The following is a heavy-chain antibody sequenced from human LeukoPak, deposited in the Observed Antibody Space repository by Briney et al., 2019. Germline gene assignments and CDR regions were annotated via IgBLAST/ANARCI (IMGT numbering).Heavy chain of an antibody. CDR3: AKDWEVRRGFDY. CDR1: GFTFSSYG. J-gene: IGHJ4*02. V-gene: IGHV3-30*02. Sequence: PGGSLRLSCAASGFTFSSYGMHWVRQAPGKGLEWVAFIRYDGSNKYYADSVKGRFTISRDNSKNTLYLQMNSLRAEDTAVYYCAKDWEVRRGFDYWGQGTLVTVSS. D-gene: IGHD1-26*01. CDR2: IRYDGSNK.